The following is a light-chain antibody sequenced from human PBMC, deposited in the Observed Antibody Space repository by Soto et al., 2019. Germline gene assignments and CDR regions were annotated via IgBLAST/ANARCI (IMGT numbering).Light chain of an antibody. J-gene: IGLJ3*02. CDR1: SSDVGSYTL. CDR3: CSYAGSSTWV. V-gene: IGLV2-23*02. Sequence: QSALTQPASVSGSPGQSITISCTGTSSDVGSYTLVSWYQQHPGKAPKFMIYEVSKRPSGVSNRFSGSKSGNTASLTISGLQAEDEADYYCCSYAGSSTWVFGGGTQLTVL. CDR2: EVS.